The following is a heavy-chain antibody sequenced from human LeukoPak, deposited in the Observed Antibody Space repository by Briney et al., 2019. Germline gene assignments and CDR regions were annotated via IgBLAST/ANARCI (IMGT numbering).Heavy chain of an antibody. CDR3: ARDLSGATGHWRYDL. V-gene: IGHV4-4*07. J-gene: IGHJ2*01. Sequence: SETLSLTCTVSGGSMSRYSWNWIRQPAGKGLEWIGRIYNRGNTNYDPSLDGRVTIFLDTSKNQFFLTLTSVTAADTAMYYCARDLSGATGHWRYDLWGRGTLVTVSS. CDR2: IYNRGNT. D-gene: IGHD1-26*01. CDR1: GGSMSRYS.